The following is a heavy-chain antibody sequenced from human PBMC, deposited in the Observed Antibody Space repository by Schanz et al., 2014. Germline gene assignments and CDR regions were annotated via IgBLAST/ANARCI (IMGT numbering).Heavy chain of an antibody. V-gene: IGHV1-18*01. D-gene: IGHD5-12*01. CDR1: GYTFTSYG. CDR3: ARDFSAYVGNYFDY. J-gene: IGHJ4*02. Sequence: QVQLVQSGAEVKKPGASVKVSCKASGYTFTSYGISWVRQAPGQGLEWMGWITAYNGDTNYALKLQGRVTMTTDTSTGTAYMELRSLRSDDTAVYYCARDFSAYVGNYFDYWGQGTLVTVSS. CDR2: ITAYNGDT.